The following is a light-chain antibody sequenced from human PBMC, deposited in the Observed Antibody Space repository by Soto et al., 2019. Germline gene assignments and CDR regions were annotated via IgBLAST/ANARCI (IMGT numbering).Light chain of an antibody. J-gene: IGLJ2*01. CDR3: SSYVGGKNFHVV. CDR1: SNDVGGYHY. CDR2: EVT. V-gene: IGLV2-8*01. Sequence: QSALTQPPAASGSPGQSVTISCTGTSNDVGGYHYVSWYQQYPGKVPKLIISEVTKRPSGVPDRFSGSKSGNTASLTVSGLQTEDEADYYCSSYVGGKNFHVVFGGGTKLTVL.